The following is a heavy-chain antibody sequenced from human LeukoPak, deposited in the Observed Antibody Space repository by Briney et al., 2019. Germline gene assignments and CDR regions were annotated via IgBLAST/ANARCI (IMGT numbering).Heavy chain of an antibody. V-gene: IGHV3-53*01. D-gene: IGHD3-22*01. CDR3: ARSQGGTMSLRHFDL. J-gene: IGHJ2*01. CDR1: GFTVSSNY. Sequence: GGSLRLSCAASGFTVSSNYMNWVRQAPGKGLEWVSVINSGGNAYYAASVKGRFTISRDNSKYMLYLQMNSLRADDTAVYYCARSQGGTMSLRHFDLWGRGTLVTVSS. CDR2: INSGGNA.